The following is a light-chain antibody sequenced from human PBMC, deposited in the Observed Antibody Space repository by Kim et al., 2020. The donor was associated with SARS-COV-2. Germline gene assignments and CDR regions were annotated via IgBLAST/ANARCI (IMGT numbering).Light chain of an antibody. V-gene: IGLV3-1*01. J-gene: IGLJ3*02. CDR3: QAWDSSTAV. CDR2: QHT. Sequence: SVTPGQTASITCSGSKLGDKYAYWYQKKPGKSPVLVIYQHTKRPSGISQRFSGSSSGNTATLTISRAQTMDEADYYCQAWDSSTAVFGGGTKLTVL. CDR1: KLGDKY.